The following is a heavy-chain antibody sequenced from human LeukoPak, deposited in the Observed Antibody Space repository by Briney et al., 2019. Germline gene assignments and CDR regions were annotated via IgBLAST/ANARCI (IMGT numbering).Heavy chain of an antibody. CDR1: GYTFTTYA. CDR3: ARGEVSASLYYFDF. J-gene: IGHJ4*02. D-gene: IGHD2-2*01. CDR2: VSGYTGNT. Sequence: ASVKVSCKTSGYTFTTYAVSWVRQAPGQGLEWMGWVSGYTGNTNYAERFQGRVTMTTDTSTSTVYMELTRLRSDDTAVYYCARGEVSASLYYFDFWGQGTLVTVSS. V-gene: IGHV1-18*01.